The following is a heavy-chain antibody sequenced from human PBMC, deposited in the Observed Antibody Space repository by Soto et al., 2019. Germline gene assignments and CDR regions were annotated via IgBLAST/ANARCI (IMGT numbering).Heavy chain of an antibody. D-gene: IGHD3-3*01. CDR2: ISAYNGNT. CDR1: GYTFTSYG. Sequence: ASVKVSCKASGYTFTSYGISWVRQAPGQGLEWMGWISAYNGNTNYAQKLQGRVTMTTDTSTTTAYMELRSLRSDDTAVYYCARVIITIFGVVIPPGYWGQGTLVTVSS. CDR3: ARVIITIFGVVIPPGY. V-gene: IGHV1-18*04. J-gene: IGHJ4*02.